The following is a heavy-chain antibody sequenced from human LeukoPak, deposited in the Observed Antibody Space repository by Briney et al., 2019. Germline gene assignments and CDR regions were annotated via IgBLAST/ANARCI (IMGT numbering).Heavy chain of an antibody. J-gene: IGHJ4*02. CDR1: GYTLTELS. V-gene: IGHV1-24*01. CDR3: AIGPSIAAAFDY. CDR2: FDPEDGET. Sequence: ASVKVSCKVSGYTLTELSMHWVRQAPGKGLEWMGGFDPEDGETIYAQKFQGRVTMTEDTSTDTAYMELSSLRSEDTAVYYCAIGPSIAAAFDYWGQGTLVTVSS. D-gene: IGHD6-13*01.